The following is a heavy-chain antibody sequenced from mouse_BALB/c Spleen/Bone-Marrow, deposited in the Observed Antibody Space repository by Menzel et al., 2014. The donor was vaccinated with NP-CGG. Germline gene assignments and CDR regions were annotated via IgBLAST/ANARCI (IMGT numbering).Heavy chain of an antibody. J-gene: IGHJ4*01. CDR3: ARREYYAMDY. V-gene: IGHV14-3*02. CDR2: XXXAXGKT. Sequence: SGAELVNPGASVXXTXTASGLNIKDTYMHWVKQRPEQGLXWIXRXXXAXGKTKYXXXXQXKATIXADTXSXXXYXXXSRLXSXDTAVYYCARREYYAMDYWGQGTSVTVSS. CDR1: GLNIKDTY.